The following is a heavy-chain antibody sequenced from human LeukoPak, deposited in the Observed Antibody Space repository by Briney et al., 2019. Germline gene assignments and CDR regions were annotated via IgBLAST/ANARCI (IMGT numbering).Heavy chain of an antibody. D-gene: IGHD2-8*02. Sequence: RGGPLTLPCTASGFTLGSCCMHWLRQATGEGRVWVSHMNREGKKTIYADSVKGRFTISRDNAKNTLYMEMSSLRGEDTAVYYCARGVTEEATGTGGYWGQGTRVSVSS. CDR3: ARGVTEEATGTGGY. V-gene: IGHV3-74*01. J-gene: IGHJ4*02. CDR2: MNREGKKT. CDR1: GFTLGSCC.